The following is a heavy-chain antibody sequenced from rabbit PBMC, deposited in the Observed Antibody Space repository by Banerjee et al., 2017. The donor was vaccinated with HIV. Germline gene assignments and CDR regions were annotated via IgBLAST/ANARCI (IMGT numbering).Heavy chain of an antibody. CDR2: IDPVFGST. D-gene: IGHD6-1*01. CDR3: VREAGYGGYGDGNL. Sequence: QSLEESGGDLVKPGASLTLTCTASGFSFSNKAVMCWVRQAPGKGLEWIGYIDPVFGSTYYANWVNGRFTISSHNAQNTLYLQLNSLTAADTATYFCVREAGYGGYGDGNLWGQGTLVTVS. CDR1: GFSFSNKAV. J-gene: IGHJ4*01. V-gene: IGHV1S40*01.